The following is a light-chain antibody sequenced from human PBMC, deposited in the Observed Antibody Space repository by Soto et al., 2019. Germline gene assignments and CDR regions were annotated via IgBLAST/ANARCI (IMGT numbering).Light chain of an antibody. CDR3: QQYDSDSST. CDR2: EAS. J-gene: IGKJ2*01. CDR1: QSINNW. V-gene: IGKV1-5*03. Sequence: DIQMTQSPSTLSASVGDRVTITCRASQSINNWLAWYQQKPGKAPKLLIYEASSLLNWVPSRFSGGGSGREVTITISSLQPDDVADYYCQQYDSDSSTFGQGTKLDI.